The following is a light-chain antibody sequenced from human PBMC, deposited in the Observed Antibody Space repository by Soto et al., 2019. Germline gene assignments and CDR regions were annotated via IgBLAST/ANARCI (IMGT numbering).Light chain of an antibody. CDR3: QQSYSLPVWT. J-gene: IGKJ1*01. V-gene: IGKV1-39*01. CDR2: AAT. Sequence: EIHVSLSPASLSASKGDSVTITCRASQRIGPYVNWYQQKPGKPPKLLISAATNLADGVPSRFGGSGSGTDFTLSVSSLQPEDFATYYCQQSYSLPVWTFGQGTKVDIK. CDR1: QRIGPY.